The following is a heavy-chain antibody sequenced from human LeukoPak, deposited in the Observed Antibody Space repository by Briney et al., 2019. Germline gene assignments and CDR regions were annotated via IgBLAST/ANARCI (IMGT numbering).Heavy chain of an antibody. D-gene: IGHD3-3*01. CDR3: AKDITGGAYDFWSGYPDS. V-gene: IGHV3-43*01. J-gene: IGHJ5*01. Sequence: GGSLRLSCAASGFTFDDYTMHWVRQAPGKGLEWVSLISWDGGSTYYADSVKGRFTISRDNSKNSLYLQMNSLRTEDTALSYCAKDITGGAYDFWSGYPDSWGQGTLVTVSS. CDR2: ISWDGGST. CDR1: GFTFDDYT.